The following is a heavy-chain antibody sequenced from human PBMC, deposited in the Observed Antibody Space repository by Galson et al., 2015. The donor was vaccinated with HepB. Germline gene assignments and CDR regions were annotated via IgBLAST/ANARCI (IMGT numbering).Heavy chain of an antibody. Sequence: QSGAEVKKPGESLKISCKGSGYSFTSYWIGWVRQMPGKGLEWMGVIYPGDSDTRYSPSFQGQVTISADKSISTAYLQWSSLKASDTAMYYCARPDYDSSGYYGAFDIWGQGTMVTVSS. CDR2: IYPGDSDT. CDR1: GYSFTSYW. CDR3: ARPDYDSSGYYGAFDI. D-gene: IGHD3-22*01. J-gene: IGHJ3*02. V-gene: IGHV5-51*01.